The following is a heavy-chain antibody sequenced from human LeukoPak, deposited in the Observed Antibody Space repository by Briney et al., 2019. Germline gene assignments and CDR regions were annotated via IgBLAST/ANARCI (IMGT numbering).Heavy chain of an antibody. J-gene: IGHJ4*02. D-gene: IGHD6-19*01. CDR1: GDSISSGDYY. CDR3: AGPSTDYSSGWKR. V-gene: IGHV4-61*02. CDR2: ISSSGST. Sequence: SETLSLTCTVSGDSISSGDYYWSWIRQPAGKGLEWIGRISSSGSTNYNPSLKSRVTISVDTSKNQFSLKLSSVTAADTAVYYCAGPSTDYSSGWKRWGQGTLVTVSS.